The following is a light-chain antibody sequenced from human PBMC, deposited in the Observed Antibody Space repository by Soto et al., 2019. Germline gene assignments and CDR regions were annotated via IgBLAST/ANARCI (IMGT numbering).Light chain of an antibody. CDR1: ESVTGY. CDR2: DVS. V-gene: IGKV3-11*01. Sequence: EIVLTQSPATLSLSPGERGTLSCRASESVTGYLAWYQQRPGQAPRLLVYDVSNRATGIPARFSGGGSGTDFTLTISNEEPKDLAVYICQQRSDWPWTFGKGTKGKI. J-gene: IGKJ1*01. CDR3: QQRSDWPWT.